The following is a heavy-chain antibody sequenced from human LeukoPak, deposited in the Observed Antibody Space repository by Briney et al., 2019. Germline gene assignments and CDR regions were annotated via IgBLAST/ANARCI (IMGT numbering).Heavy chain of an antibody. V-gene: IGHV2-5*01. Sequence: ESGPTLVKPTQTLTLTYTFSGFSLSTSGVGVGWIRQPPGKALEWLALIYWNDDKRYSPSLKSRLTITKDTSKNQVVLTMTNMDPVDTATYYCAHRLSSSWYEHFDYWGQGTLVTLSS. J-gene: IGHJ4*02. CDR2: IYWNDDK. D-gene: IGHD6-13*01. CDR1: GFSLSTSGVG. CDR3: AHRLSSSWYEHFDY.